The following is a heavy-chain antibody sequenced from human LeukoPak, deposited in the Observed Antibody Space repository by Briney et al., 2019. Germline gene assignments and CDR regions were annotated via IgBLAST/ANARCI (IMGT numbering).Heavy chain of an antibody. CDR2: IFHSEST. CDR3: ARVVGSGSYSSGPLDY. V-gene: IGHV4-30-2*01. J-gene: IGHJ4*02. Sequence: SETRSLTCAVSGGSIRSGGYSWSWLLQPPGKGLEWIGYIFHSESTYYNPSLKSRVTISVDRSKNQFSLKLSSVTAADTAVYYCARVVGSGSYSSGPLDYWGQGTLVTVSS. CDR1: GGSIRSGGYS. D-gene: IGHD3-10*01.